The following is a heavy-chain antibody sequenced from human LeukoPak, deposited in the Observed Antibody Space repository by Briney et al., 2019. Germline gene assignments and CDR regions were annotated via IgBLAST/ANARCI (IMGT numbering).Heavy chain of an antibody. CDR2: INPNSGGT. Sequence: ASVKVSCKASGGTFSSYAISWVRQAPGQGLEWMGWINPNSGGTNYAQKFQGRVTMTRDTSISTAYMELSRLRSDDTAVYYCARVAPSIADYWGQGTLVTVSS. D-gene: IGHD6-6*01. CDR3: ARVAPSIADY. J-gene: IGHJ4*02. CDR1: GGTFSSYA. V-gene: IGHV1-2*02.